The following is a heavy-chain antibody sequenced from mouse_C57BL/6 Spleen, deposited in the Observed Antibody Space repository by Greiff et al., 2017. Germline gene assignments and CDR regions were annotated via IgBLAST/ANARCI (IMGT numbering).Heavy chain of an antibody. D-gene: IGHD3-2*02. CDR1: GYTFTDYY. V-gene: IGHV1-26*01. CDR3: ARKLRLRAFDY. CDR2: INPNNGGT. Sequence: VQLQQSGPELVKPGASVKISCKASGYTFTDYYMNWVKQSHGKSLEWIGDINPNNGGTSYNQKFKGKATLTVDKSSSTAYMELRSLTSEDSAVYYCARKLRLRAFDYWGQGTTLTVSS. J-gene: IGHJ2*01.